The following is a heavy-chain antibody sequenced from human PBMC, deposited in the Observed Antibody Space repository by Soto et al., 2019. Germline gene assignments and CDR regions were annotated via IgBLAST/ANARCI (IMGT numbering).Heavy chain of an antibody. CDR2: ISGVGGST. D-gene: IGHD3-3*01. CDR3: ANPYDFWSGYLYGMDV. CDR1: GFTFINYA. Sequence: LRLSCVASGFTFINYAMSWVRQAPGKGLEWVSGISGVGGSTAYADSVKGRFTISRDNSKNTVYLQMNSLRAEDTAVYFCANPYDFWSGYLYGMDVWGQGTTVTLSS. V-gene: IGHV3-23*01. J-gene: IGHJ6*02.